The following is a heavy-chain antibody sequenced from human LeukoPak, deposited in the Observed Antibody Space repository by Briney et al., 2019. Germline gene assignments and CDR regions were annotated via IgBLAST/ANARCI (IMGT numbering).Heavy chain of an antibody. CDR3: AIDLTSGFDY. CDR2: IYYSGST. D-gene: IGHD3-10*01. J-gene: IGHJ4*02. CDR1: SGSISSSSYY. Sequence: MASETLSLTCTVSSGSISSSSYYWGWIRQPPGKGLEWIGSIYYSGSTYYNPSLKSRVTISVDTSKNQFSLKLSSVTAADTAVYYCAIDLTSGFDYWGQGTLVTVSS. V-gene: IGHV4-39*01.